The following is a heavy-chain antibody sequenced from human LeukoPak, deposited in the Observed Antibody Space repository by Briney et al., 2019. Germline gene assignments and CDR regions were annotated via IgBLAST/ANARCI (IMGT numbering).Heavy chain of an antibody. D-gene: IGHD3-22*01. CDR1: GGSFSGYY. Sequence: SETLSLTCAVYGGSFSGYYWSWIRQPPGKGLEWIGEINHSGSTNYNPSLESRVTISVDTSKNQFSLKLSSVTAADTAVYYCARGTLKYYYDSSGYRFDYWGQGTLVTVSS. V-gene: IGHV4-34*01. CDR3: ARGTLKYYYDSSGYRFDY. CDR2: INHSGST. J-gene: IGHJ4*02.